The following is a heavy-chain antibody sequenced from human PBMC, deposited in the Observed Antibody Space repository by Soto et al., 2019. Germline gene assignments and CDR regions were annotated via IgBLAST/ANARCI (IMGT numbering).Heavy chain of an antibody. V-gene: IGHV5-51*01. Sequence: GESLKISCKGSGYSFTDYWIGWVRQMPGKGLEWMGIIYPGDSDTRYSPSFQGQVTISADKSISTAYLQWSSLKASDTGMYYCARHRNFDFWSDAAADGFDIWGQGTMVTVS. CDR3: ARHRNFDFWSDAAADGFDI. CDR2: IYPGDSDT. CDR1: GYSFTDYW. J-gene: IGHJ3*02. D-gene: IGHD3-3*01.